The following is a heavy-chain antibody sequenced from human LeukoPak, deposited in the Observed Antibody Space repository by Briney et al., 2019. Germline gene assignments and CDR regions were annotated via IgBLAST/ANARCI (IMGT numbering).Heavy chain of an antibody. V-gene: IGHV1-69*13. CDR2: IIPIFGTA. J-gene: IGHJ4*02. Sequence: SVKVSCKASGGTFSSYAISWVRQAPGQGLEWMGGIIPIFGTANYAQKFQGRVTITADESTSTAYMELSSLRSEDTAVYYCARMGYYDILTGYYRENYFDYWGQGTLVTVSS. D-gene: IGHD3-9*01. CDR3: ARMGYYDILTGYYRENYFDY. CDR1: GGTFSSYA.